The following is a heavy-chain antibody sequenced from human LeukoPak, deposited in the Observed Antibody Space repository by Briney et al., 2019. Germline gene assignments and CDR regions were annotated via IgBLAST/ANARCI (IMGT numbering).Heavy chain of an antibody. V-gene: IGHV3-21*01. CDR2: ITSGSSHI. CDR3: ARRFYDTSPRPFDV. CDR1: GFTFSSYN. J-gene: IGHJ3*01. D-gene: IGHD3-22*01. Sequence: GGSLRLSCAASGFTFSSYNMNWVRQTPGQGLEWVSSITSGSSHIYYADSLKGRFTISRDNAKNSLYLQMNSLRAEDTAVYYCARRFYDTSPRPFDVWGQGTMVTVSS.